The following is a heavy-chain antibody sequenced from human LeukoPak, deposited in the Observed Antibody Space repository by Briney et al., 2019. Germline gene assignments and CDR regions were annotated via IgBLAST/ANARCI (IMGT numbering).Heavy chain of an antibody. D-gene: IGHD3-22*01. V-gene: IGHV1-2*02. J-gene: IGHJ4*02. CDR3: ARGTYYDSSAYSGVRLSDY. Sequence: ASVKVSCEASGYTFTGYYMHWVRQAPGQGLEWMGWINPNSGRTSYAQKFQGRVTMTGDTSISTAYMELTRLTSDDTAVYYCARGTYYDSSAYSGVRLSDYWGQGTLVTVSS. CDR1: GYTFTGYY. CDR2: INPNSGRT.